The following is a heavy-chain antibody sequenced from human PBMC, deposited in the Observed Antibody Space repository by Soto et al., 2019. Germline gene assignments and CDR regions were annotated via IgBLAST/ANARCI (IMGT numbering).Heavy chain of an antibody. Sequence: QVQLQQWGAGLLKPSETLSLTCAVYGGSFSGYYWSWIRQPPGKGLEWIGEINHSGSTNYNPSLKRRVTISVATSKNQFSLKLSSVTAAASAVYYCARGPVGPVNIVATMYYYGMDVWGQGTTVTVSS. CDR2: INHSGST. D-gene: IGHD5-12*01. J-gene: IGHJ6*02. CDR1: GGSFSGYY. V-gene: IGHV4-34*01. CDR3: ARGPVGPVNIVATMYYYGMDV.